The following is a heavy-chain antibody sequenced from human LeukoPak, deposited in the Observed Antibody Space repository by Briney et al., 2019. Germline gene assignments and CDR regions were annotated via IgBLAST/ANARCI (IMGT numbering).Heavy chain of an antibody. CDR2: ISYDGSNK. D-gene: IGHD6-19*01. Sequence: GGSLRLSCAASGFTFSSYAMHWVRQAPGKGLEWVAVISYDGSNKYYADSVKGRFTISRDNSRNTLYLQMNSLRAEDTAVYYCARGTPSSSGWLYYGMDVWGQGTTVTVSS. V-gene: IGHV3-30-3*01. J-gene: IGHJ6*02. CDR3: ARGTPSSSGWLYYGMDV. CDR1: GFTFSSYA.